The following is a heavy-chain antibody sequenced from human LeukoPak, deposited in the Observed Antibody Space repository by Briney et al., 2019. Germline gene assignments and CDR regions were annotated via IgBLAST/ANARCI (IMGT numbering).Heavy chain of an antibody. CDR3: AKDIYGSYPGGFDY. CDR1: GFTFSSYW. J-gene: IGHJ4*02. Sequence: GGSLRLSCAASGFTFSSYWMHWVRQAPGKGLVWVSRINSDGSSTNYADSVKGRFTISRDNAKNTLYLQMNSLRAEDTALYYCAKDIYGSYPGGFDYWGQGTLVTVSS. CDR2: INSDGSST. V-gene: IGHV3-74*01. D-gene: IGHD1-26*01.